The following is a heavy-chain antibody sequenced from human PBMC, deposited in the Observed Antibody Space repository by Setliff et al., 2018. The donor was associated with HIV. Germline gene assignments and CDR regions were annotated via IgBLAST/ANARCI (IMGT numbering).Heavy chain of an antibody. J-gene: IGHJ4*02. D-gene: IGHD3-16*02. CDR3: ARGGCYPPFDY. CDR1: GGSISSDNYY. Sequence: NPSETLSLTCTVSGGSISSDNYYWSWIRQPAGKGLEWIGHIYTSGTTVYNHSLKSRVAISVDTSRNQFSLKLSSVTAADTAVYYCARGGCYPPFDYWGQGSQVTVSS. V-gene: IGHV4-61*09. CDR2: IYTSGTT.